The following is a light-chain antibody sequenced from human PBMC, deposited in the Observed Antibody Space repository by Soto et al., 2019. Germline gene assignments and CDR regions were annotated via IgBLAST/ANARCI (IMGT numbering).Light chain of an antibody. J-gene: IGKJ1*01. CDR1: QSVSSSY. CDR3: KQYGDLPRT. Sequence: EIVLTQSPGTLSLSPGERATLSCRASQSVSSSYLAWYQQKPGQAPRLLIYGASSRATGIPDRFSGSGSGTDFTLTISSLQPEDFAVYYCKQYGDLPRTFGQGTKVDIK. CDR2: GAS. V-gene: IGKV3-20*01.